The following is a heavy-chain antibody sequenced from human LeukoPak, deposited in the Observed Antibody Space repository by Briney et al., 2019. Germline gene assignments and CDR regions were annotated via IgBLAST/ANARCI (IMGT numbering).Heavy chain of an antibody. Sequence: PGGSLRLSCEASGFTFSNYGMHWVRQAPGKGLEWVAVIWNDGSNKYYADSVKGRFTISRDNFKNTLFLQMNSLRAEDTAVYYCAKDREMATMSEYYFDYWGQGTLVTVSS. CDR1: GFTFSNYG. J-gene: IGHJ4*02. CDR3: AKDREMATMSEYYFDY. CDR2: IWNDGSNK. D-gene: IGHD5-24*01. V-gene: IGHV3-33*06.